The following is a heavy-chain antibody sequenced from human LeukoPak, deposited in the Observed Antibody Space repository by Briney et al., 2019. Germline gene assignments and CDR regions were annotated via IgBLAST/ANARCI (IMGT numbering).Heavy chain of an antibody. J-gene: IGHJ4*02. CDR3: AKDYSDLRVADVFFEY. Sequence: GGSLRLSCAASGLIFSNYAMSWVRQAPGKGLEWVSGITSGFTPHYADSVKGRFTISRDNSKNTFHLQRNSLRAEDTAVYYCAKDYSDLRVADVFFEYWGQGTLVTVSS. CDR1: GLIFSNYA. CDR2: ITSGFTP. V-gene: IGHV3-23*01. D-gene: IGHD2-15*01.